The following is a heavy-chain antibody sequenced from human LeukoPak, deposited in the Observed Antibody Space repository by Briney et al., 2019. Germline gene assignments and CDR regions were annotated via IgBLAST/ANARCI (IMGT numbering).Heavy chain of an antibody. J-gene: IGHJ4*02. CDR1: GFTFSTYS. V-gene: IGHV3-21*01. CDR2: ISSSSSYI. Sequence: GGSLRLSCAGSGFTFSTYSMNWVRQAPGKGLEWVSSISSSSSYIYYADSVKGRFTISRDNAKNSLYLQMNSLRAEDTAVYYCARDGGYYDSSAHWGQGTLVTVSS. D-gene: IGHD3-22*01. CDR3: ARDGGYYDSSAH.